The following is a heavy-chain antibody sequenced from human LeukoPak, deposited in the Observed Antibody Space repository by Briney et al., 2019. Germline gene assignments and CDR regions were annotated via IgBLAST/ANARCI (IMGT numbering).Heavy chain of an antibody. CDR3: AKDGSSSWFNWFDP. CDR1: GFTFDDYA. V-gene: IGHV3-9*01. J-gene: IGHJ5*02. CDR2: ISWNSGSI. D-gene: IGHD6-13*01. Sequence: GGSLRLSGAASGFTFDDYAMHWVRQAPGKGLEWVSGISWNSGSIGYADSVKGRFTISRDNAKNSLYLQMNSLRAEDTALYYCAKDGSSSWFNWFDPWGQGTLVTVSS.